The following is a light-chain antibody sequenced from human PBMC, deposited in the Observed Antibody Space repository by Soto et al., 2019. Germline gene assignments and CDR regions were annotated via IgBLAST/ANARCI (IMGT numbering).Light chain of an antibody. J-gene: IGLJ2*01. CDR2: DVS. CDR3: SSYTSSSTLVV. V-gene: IGLV2-14*01. Sequence: QSALTQPASVSGSPGQPITISCTGTSGDVGGYNYVSWYQQHPGKAPKLMIYDVSNRPSGVSNRFSGSKSGNTASLTISGLQAEDEADYYCSSYTSSSTLVVFGGGTKVTVL. CDR1: SGDVGGYNY.